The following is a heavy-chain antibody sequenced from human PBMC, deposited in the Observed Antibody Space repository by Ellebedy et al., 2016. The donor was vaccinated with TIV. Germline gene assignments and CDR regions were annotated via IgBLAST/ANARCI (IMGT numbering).Heavy chain of an antibody. V-gene: IGHV4-59*12. Sequence: SETLSLTXTVSGGSISSYYWSWIRQPPGKGLEWIGYIYYSGSTNYNPSLKSRVTISVDTSKNQFSLKLSSVTAADTAVYYCARGQQWLFFWFNPWGQGTLVTVSS. D-gene: IGHD6-19*01. CDR1: GGSISSYY. CDR2: IYYSGST. J-gene: IGHJ5*02. CDR3: ARGQQWLFFWFNP.